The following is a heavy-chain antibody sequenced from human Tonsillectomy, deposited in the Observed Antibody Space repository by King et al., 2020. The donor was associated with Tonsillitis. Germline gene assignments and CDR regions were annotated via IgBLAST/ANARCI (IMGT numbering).Heavy chain of an antibody. CDR1: GGSISSVGYF. CDR3: AGGESHYGMDV. J-gene: IGHJ6*02. CDR2: IFYNGHT. Sequence: VQLQESGPGLVKPSQTLSLTCTGSGGSISSVGYFWSWIRQHPGKGRNWIWYIFYNGHTYYNPTLKSRVNISADTSKNQRSLKLSSVTAADTAVYYCAGGESHYGMDVWGQGTTVTVSS. V-gene: IGHV4-31*03.